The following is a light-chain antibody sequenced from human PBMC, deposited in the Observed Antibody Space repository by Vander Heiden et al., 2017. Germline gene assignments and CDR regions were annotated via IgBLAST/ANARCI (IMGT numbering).Light chain of an antibody. CDR3: SSYTSSSTRV. V-gene: IGLV2-14*01. Sequence: QSALTQPASVSGSPGQSFTIPCTGTSSDVGGYNYVSWYQQHPGNAPKLIIYEVSNRPSGVSNRFSGSKSGNTASLTISGLQAEDEADYYCSSYTSSSTRVFGTGTKVTVL. J-gene: IGLJ1*01. CDR2: EVS. CDR1: SSDVGGYNY.